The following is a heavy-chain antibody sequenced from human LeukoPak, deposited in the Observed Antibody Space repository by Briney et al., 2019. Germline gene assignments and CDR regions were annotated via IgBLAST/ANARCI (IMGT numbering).Heavy chain of an antibody. CDR3: ARSGSYYYYGMDV. CDR2: ISYDGSNK. J-gene: IGHJ6*02. D-gene: IGHD1-26*01. CDR1: GFTFSSYA. Sequence: GGSLRLPCAASGFTFSSYAMHWVRQAPGKGLEWVAVISYDGSNKYYADSVKGRFTISRDNSKNTLYLQMNSLRAEDTAVYYCARSGSYYYYGMDVWGQGTTVTVSS. V-gene: IGHV3-30-3*01.